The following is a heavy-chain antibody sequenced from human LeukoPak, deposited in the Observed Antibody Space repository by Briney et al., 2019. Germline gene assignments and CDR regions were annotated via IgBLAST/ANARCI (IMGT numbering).Heavy chain of an antibody. J-gene: IGHJ3*02. V-gene: IGHV3-15*01. D-gene: IGHD1-26*01. CDR3: TTGATLAFDS. CDR1: GFTFSHAW. CDR2: VKSKTDGGTT. Sequence: GGSLRLSCAASGFTFSHAWMSWVRQAPGKGLEWVGRVKSKTDGGTTDYAAPVKGRFTTSRDDSKNTLYLEMNSLKTEDTAVYYCTTGATLAFDSWGQGTMVTVSS.